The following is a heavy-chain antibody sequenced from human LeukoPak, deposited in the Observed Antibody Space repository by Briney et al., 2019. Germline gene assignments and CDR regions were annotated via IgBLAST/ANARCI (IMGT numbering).Heavy chain of an antibody. CDR3: AKDGSRLLGGFYYFDY. D-gene: IGHD1-26*01. Sequence: PGGSLRLSCAASGFTFSSYAMSWVRQAPGKGLEWVSAISGSGGSTYYADSVKGRFTISRDNSKNTLYLQMNSLRAEDTAVYYCAKDGSRLLGGFYYFDYWGQGTLVTVSS. CDR2: ISGSGGST. V-gene: IGHV3-23*01. CDR1: GFTFSSYA. J-gene: IGHJ4*02.